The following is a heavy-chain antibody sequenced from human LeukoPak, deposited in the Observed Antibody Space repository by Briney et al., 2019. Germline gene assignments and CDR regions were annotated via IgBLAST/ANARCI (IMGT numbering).Heavy chain of an antibody. CDR1: GGSPSGYY. D-gene: IGHD3-3*01. J-gene: IGHJ6*02. CDR2: IKHRVST. Sequence: PETPSLTSALYGGSPSGYYSSSIPHPPEKGLECSGEIKHRVSTTHTPPLKSRVTISVDTSKIQFSLKLSSVTASDTAVYYCARGPPSITIFGVVINQQTYYYYGMDVWGQGTTVTVSS. V-gene: IGHV4-34*01. CDR3: ARGPPSITIFGVVINQQTYYYYGMDV.